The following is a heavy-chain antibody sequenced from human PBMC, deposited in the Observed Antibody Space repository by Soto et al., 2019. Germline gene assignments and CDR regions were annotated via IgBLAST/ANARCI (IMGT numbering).Heavy chain of an antibody. CDR3: ARPTRQDDFWSGDAFDL. D-gene: IGHD3-3*01. CDR1: GFTLTNYE. J-gene: IGHJ3*01. V-gene: IGHV3-48*03. Sequence: EVELVESGGGLVQPGGSLRLSCGASGFTLTNYEMHWVRQAPGKGLEWVSYINSFGTTIYYADSVKGRFTISRDNAKNSLYLQMNSLRAEDTAVYYCARPTRQDDFWSGDAFDLWGQGTMVTVSS. CDR2: INSFGTTI.